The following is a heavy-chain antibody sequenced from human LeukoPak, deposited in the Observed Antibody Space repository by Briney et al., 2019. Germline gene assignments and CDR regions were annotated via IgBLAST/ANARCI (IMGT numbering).Heavy chain of an antibody. D-gene: IGHD5-12*01. CDR3: ARDRGYSGYDSPIGY. V-gene: IGHV3-21*01. CDR1: GFTFSSYS. J-gene: IGHJ1*01. CDR2: IRSSSSYI. Sequence: GGSLRLSCAASGFTFSSYSMNWVRQAPGKGLEWVSSIRSSSSYIYYADSVKGRFTISRDNAKNSLYLQMNSLRAEDTAVYYCARDRGYSGYDSPIGYWGQGTLVTVSS.